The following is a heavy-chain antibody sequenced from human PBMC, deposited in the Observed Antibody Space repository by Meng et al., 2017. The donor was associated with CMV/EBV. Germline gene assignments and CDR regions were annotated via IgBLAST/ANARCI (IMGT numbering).Heavy chain of an antibody. CDR1: GFTFSSYW. CDR2: IKQDGGEK. Sequence: LSPIRAASGFTFSSYWMSWVRQAPGKRLEWVANIKQDGGEKYYVDSVKGRFTISRDNDKNTLYLQMNSLRAEDTAVYYCARDGIAAAAAFDYWGQGTLVTVSS. V-gene: IGHV3-7*01. D-gene: IGHD6-13*01. CDR3: ARDGIAAAAAFDY. J-gene: IGHJ4*02.